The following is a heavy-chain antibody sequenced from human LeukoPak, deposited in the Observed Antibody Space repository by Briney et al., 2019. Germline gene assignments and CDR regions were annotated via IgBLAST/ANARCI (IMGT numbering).Heavy chain of an antibody. V-gene: IGHV4-59*01. D-gene: IGHD3-10*01. Sequence: SETLSLTCTVSGGSISSYYWSWIRQPPGKGPEWIGYIYYSGSTNYNPSLKSRVTISVDTSKNQFSLKLSSVTAADTAVYYCARDNGSGSYYRAGGYYYYGMDVWGKGTTVTVSS. CDR1: GGSISSYY. CDR3: ARDNGSGSYYRAGGYYYYGMDV. J-gene: IGHJ6*04. CDR2: IYYSGST.